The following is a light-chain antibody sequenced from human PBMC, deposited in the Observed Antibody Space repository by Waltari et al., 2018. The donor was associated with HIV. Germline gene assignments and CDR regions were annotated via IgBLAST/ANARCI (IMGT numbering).Light chain of an antibody. CDR2: DVS. Sequence: QPALTQVRPVSGSPAQSVTLSCTGTSRDVGAYQPVSWFQQHPGKAPKLMIFDVSKRPSGVPDRFSGSKSGNTASLTISGLQAEDEADYYCCSYAGNSLFVFGSGTNIIVL. CDR1: SRDVGAYQP. CDR3: CSYAGNSLFV. V-gene: IGLV2-11*01. J-gene: IGLJ1*01.